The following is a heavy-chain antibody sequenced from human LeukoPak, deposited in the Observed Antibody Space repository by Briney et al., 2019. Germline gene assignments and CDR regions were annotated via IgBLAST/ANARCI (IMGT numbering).Heavy chain of an antibody. CDR2: IKIKTYGATT. CDR1: GFSFGDQG. J-gene: IGHJ4*02. Sequence: PGGSLRLSCATSGFSFGDQGVSWFRQAPGKGPEWISFIKIKTYGATTEYAASVKGRFTISRDDSTGIAYLQMDSLKHEDTAMYYCSRGVIVGAAYFDYWGQGTLVTVSS. D-gene: IGHD1-26*01. V-gene: IGHV3-49*03. CDR3: SRGVIVGAAYFDY.